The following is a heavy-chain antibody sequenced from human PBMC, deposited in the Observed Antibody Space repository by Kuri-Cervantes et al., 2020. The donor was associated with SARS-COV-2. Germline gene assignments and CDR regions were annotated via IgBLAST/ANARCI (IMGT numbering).Heavy chain of an antibody. V-gene: IGHV4-59*12. Sequence: GSLRLSCAVSGYSISSGYYWSWLRQPPGQGLEWLGYIYYSGSTKYNPSLESRVTISLDTSRNQFSLKLSSVTAADSAVYYCARSGYYSRGVTYYYMDVWDKGTTVTVSS. J-gene: IGHJ6*03. CDR3: ARSGYYSRGVTYYYMDV. CDR2: IYYSGST. D-gene: IGHD3-22*01. CDR1: GYSISSGYY.